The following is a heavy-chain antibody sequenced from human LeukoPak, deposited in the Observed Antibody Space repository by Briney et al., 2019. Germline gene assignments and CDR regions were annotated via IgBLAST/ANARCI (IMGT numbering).Heavy chain of an antibody. CDR1: GFTFSSYA. J-gene: IGHJ4*02. Sequence: GGSLRLSCAASGFTFSSYALTWVRQAPGKGLEWVSAISGSGGSTYYADSVKGRFTISRDNSKNTLYLQMNSLRAEDTAVYYCAKAVYNWNSGSFDYWGQGTLVTVSS. D-gene: IGHD1-7*01. V-gene: IGHV3-23*01. CDR3: AKAVYNWNSGSFDY. CDR2: ISGSGGST.